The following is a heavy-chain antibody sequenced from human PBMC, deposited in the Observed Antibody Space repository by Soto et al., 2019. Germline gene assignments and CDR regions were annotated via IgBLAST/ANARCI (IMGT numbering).Heavy chain of an antibody. J-gene: IGHJ6*02. V-gene: IGHV4-31*03. D-gene: IGHD3-3*01. Sequence: SETLSLTSTVSGGSIRSGGYYWSWIRRHPGKGLEWIGYIYYSGSTYYNPSLKSRATISVDTSKNQFSLKRTSVTASDTSVYYCAREARDFWSGYYDYGMDVWGQGTTVTVSS. CDR1: GGSIRSGGYY. CDR3: AREARDFWSGYYDYGMDV. CDR2: IYYSGST.